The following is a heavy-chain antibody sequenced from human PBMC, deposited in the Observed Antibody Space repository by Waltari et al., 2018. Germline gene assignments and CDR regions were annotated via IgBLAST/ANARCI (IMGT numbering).Heavy chain of an antibody. CDR2: IIYSGGST. CDR1: GFSFTSSA. J-gene: IGHJ1*01. Sequence: EVQLLESGGALVQPGGSLRLSCAASGFSFTSSAVVWVRQAPGKGLEWVSIIYSGGSTYYADSVKGRFTVSRDNSKNTLYLEMHSLRTEDTAVYYCARTGRGNHYDSSDFQYWGQGTLVTVSS. D-gene: IGHD3-22*01. V-gene: IGHV3-23*03. CDR3: ARTGRGNHYDSSDFQY.